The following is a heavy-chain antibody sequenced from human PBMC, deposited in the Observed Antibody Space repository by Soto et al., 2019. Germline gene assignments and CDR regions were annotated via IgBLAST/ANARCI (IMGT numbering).Heavy chain of an antibody. V-gene: IGHV4-31*03. J-gene: IGHJ6*02. CDR1: GGSISSGGNY. D-gene: IGHD2-21*02. CDR2: IYYSGST. CDR3: ARVVTADYYYGMDV. Sequence: QVQLQESGPGLVKPSQTLSLTCTVSGGSISSGGNYWSWIRQHPGKGLEWIGYIYYSGSTYYNPSLKSRVTISVDTSKNQFSLKLSSVTAADTAVYYCARVVTADYYYGMDVWGQGTTVTVSS.